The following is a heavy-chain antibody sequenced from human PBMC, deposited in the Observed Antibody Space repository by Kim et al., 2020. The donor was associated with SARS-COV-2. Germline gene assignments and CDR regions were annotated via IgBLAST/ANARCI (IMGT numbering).Heavy chain of an antibody. V-gene: IGHV3-30-3*01. CDR3: ARDTSAVAGTTPFDY. D-gene: IGHD6-19*01. CDR2: ISYDGSNK. Sequence: GGSLRLSCAASGFTFSSYAMHWVRQAPGKGLEWVAVISYDGSNKYYADSVKGRFTISRDNSKNTLYLQMNSLRAEDTAVYYCARDTSAVAGTTPFDYWGQGTLVTVSS. CDR1: GFTFSSYA. J-gene: IGHJ4*02.